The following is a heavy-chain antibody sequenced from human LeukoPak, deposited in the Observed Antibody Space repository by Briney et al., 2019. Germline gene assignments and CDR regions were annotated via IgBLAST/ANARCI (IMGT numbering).Heavy chain of an antibody. D-gene: IGHD5-24*01. CDR1: GFTFSSYA. CDR2: ISYDGSNK. J-gene: IGHJ4*02. CDR3: ARDRWGDGYNLVY. Sequence: GGSLRLSCAASGFTFSSYAMHWVRQAPGKGLEWVAVISYDGSNKYYADSVEGRFTISRDNSKNTLYLQMNSLRAEDTAVYYCARDRWGDGYNLVYWGQGTLVTVSS. V-gene: IGHV3-30*04.